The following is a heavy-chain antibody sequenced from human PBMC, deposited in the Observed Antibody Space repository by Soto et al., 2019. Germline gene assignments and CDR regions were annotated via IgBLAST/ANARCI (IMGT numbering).Heavy chain of an antibody. CDR1: GGSISSYY. Sequence: SETLSLTCTVSGGSISSYYWSWIRQPPGKGLEWIGYIYYSGSTNYNPSLKSRVTISVDTFKNQFSLKLSSVTAADTAVYYCARDFALSWVMDVWVQGTTVTVSS. V-gene: IGHV4-59*01. J-gene: IGHJ6*02. CDR2: IYYSGST. CDR3: ARDFALSWVMDV. D-gene: IGHD3-16*02.